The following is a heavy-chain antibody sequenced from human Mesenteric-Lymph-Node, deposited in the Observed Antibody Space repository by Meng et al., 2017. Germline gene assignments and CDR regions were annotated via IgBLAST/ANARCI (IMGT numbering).Heavy chain of an antibody. Sequence: GESLKIFCKASGYSFTNYWIGWVRQMPGKGLEWMGIIYPGDSALRYSPSFQGQATISADKAINTAYLQWNSLKASDTAMYYCARLTCGGGDCYSMDKLHFDSWGQGTLVTVSS. V-gene: IGHV5-51*01. D-gene: IGHD2-21*02. CDR3: ARLTCGGGDCYSMDKLHFDS. CDR1: GYSFTNYW. J-gene: IGHJ4*02. CDR2: IYPGDSAL.